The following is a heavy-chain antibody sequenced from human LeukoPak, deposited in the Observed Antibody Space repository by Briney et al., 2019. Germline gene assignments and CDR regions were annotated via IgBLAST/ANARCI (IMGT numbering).Heavy chain of an antibody. CDR2: IRNRANSYTT. CDR3: ARGNIAVAGFDY. D-gene: IGHD6-19*01. J-gene: IGHJ4*02. Sequence: GGSLRLSCAASGFTFTDHYMDWVRQAPGKGLEWVGRIRNRANSYTTEYAASVKGRFAISRDDSQNSVYLHMNSLKSEDTAVYYCARGNIAVAGFDYWGQGTLVTVSS. V-gene: IGHV3-72*01. CDR1: GFTFTDHY.